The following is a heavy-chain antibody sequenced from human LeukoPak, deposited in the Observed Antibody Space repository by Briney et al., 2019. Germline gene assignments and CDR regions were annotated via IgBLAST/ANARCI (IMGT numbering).Heavy chain of an antibody. CDR3: ARDTAFSDY. J-gene: IGHJ4*02. V-gene: IGHV3-7*01. Sequence: GGSLRLSCAASGFTFSNYWMSWVRQAPGKGLEWVANIKQDGSEKNYVDSVKGRFIISRDNTKNSLFLQMNTLRAEDTAVYYCARDTAFSDYWGQGTLVTVSS. D-gene: IGHD3-3*01. CDR1: GFTFSNYW. CDR2: IKQDGSEK.